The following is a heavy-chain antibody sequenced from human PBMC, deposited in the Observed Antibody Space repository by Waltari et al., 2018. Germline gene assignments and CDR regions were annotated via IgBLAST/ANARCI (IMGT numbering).Heavy chain of an antibody. D-gene: IGHD2-21*01. J-gene: IGHJ4*02. CDR2: IYSGGST. V-gene: IGHV3-23*03. CDR3: AKDRAPINV. Sequence: VQLVESGGGVVQPGGSLRLSCAASGFTFSSYAMSWVRQAPGKGLEWVSVIYSGGSTYYADSVKGRFTISRDNSKNTLYLQMNSLRAEDTAVYYCAKDRAPINVWGQGTLVTVSS. CDR1: GFTFSSYA.